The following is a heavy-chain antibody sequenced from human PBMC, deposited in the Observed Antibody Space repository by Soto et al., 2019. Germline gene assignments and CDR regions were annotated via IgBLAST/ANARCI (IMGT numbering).Heavy chain of an antibody. J-gene: IGHJ4*02. Sequence: PGGSLRLSCAASGFTFSSYAMSWVRQAPGKGLEWVSVISGSGGSTYYADSVKGRFTISRDNSKNTLYLQMNSLRAGGTAVYYCAKCSPRYSSGLKAYYFDYWGQGTLVTVSS. D-gene: IGHD6-19*01. CDR3: AKCSPRYSSGLKAYYFDY. CDR1: GFTFSSYA. V-gene: IGHV3-23*01. CDR2: ISGSGGST.